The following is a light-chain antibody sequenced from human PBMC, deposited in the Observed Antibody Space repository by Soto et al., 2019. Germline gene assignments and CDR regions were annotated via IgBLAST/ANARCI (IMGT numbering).Light chain of an antibody. Sequence: EILLTQSPATLSLSPGERASLSCRASQSAGFNLAWYQQKSGQPPRLLIYGVSTRATGVPARFSGSGSGTDFTLVISSLQSEDFAVYYCLQYNNWPRTFGQGTKLEIK. CDR2: GVS. J-gene: IGKJ1*01. V-gene: IGKV3-15*01. CDR3: LQYNNWPRT. CDR1: QSAGFN.